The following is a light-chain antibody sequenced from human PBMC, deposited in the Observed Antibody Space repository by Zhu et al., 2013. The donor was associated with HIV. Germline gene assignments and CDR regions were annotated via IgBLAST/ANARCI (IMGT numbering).Light chain of an antibody. Sequence: QSALTQPPSVSGAPGQTVTISCTGSGSNIESSYDVHWYQHFVGRAPRLLIYANDNRPTGVPDRFSGSRSATSASLTITGLQAEDEADYYCQSYDSTPTVLFGGGTKLTVL. CDR2: AND. CDR1: GSNIESSYD. CDR3: QSYDSTPTVL. J-gene: IGLJ2*01. V-gene: IGLV1-40*01.